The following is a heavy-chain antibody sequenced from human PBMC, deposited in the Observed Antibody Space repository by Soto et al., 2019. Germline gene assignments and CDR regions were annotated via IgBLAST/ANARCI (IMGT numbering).Heavy chain of an antibody. CDR2: VSQGGTA. CDR3: ARGIRCSGGSCYPKNWFDP. Sequence: SETLSLTCTVSGVSLNNFFWSWIRQTPGKGLEWIGYVSQGGTASYLSQGETTGYNPSLESRATISLDLPKNQFSLRLTSVTAADTAVYYCARGIRCSGGSCYPKNWFDPWGQGTLVTVSS. CDR1: GVSLNNFF. V-gene: IGHV4-59*01. D-gene: IGHD2-15*01. J-gene: IGHJ5*02.